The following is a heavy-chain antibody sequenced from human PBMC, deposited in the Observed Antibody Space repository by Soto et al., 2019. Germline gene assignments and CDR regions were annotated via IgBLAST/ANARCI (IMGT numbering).Heavy chain of an antibody. CDR3: ARHVPHRDGYNPYYSDY. CDR2: IIPILGIA. Sequence: ASVKVSCKASGGTFSSYTISWVRQAPGQGLEWMGRIIPILGIANYAQKFQGRVTITADKSTSTAYMELSSLRSEDTAVYYCARHVPHRDGYNPYYSDYWGQGTLVTVSS. J-gene: IGHJ4*02. V-gene: IGHV1-69*02. D-gene: IGHD5-12*01. CDR1: GGTFSSYT.